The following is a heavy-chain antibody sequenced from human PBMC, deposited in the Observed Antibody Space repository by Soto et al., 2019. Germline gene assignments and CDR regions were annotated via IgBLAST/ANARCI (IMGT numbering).Heavy chain of an antibody. V-gene: IGHV1-2*02. J-gene: IGHJ4*02. CDR2: IDPNSGGT. CDR1: GYTFTGYY. CDR3: ATEGRCSSPSCAIDS. D-gene: IGHD2-2*01. Sequence: GASVKVSCKASGYTFTGYYIHWVRQAPGQGLEWMGCIDPNSGGTNYAQNFQGRVTMTRDTSISTAYIELNRLRSDDTAVYYCATEGRCSSPSCAIDSWGQRTLVTVSS.